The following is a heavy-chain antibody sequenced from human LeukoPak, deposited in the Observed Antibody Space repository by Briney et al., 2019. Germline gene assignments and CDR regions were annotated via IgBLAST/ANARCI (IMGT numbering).Heavy chain of an antibody. CDR1: GYSFTNYW. CDR3: AREKLEYSRSYGY. V-gene: IGHV5-51*01. D-gene: IGHD2/OR15-2a*01. Sequence: GESLKISCKGSGYSFTNYWIGWVRQMPGKGLEWMGIIYPGDSGTRYSPSFQGQVTISADKSISTAYLQWSSLKASDTAMYYCAREKLEYSRSYGYWGQGTLVTVSS. CDR2: IYPGDSGT. J-gene: IGHJ4*02.